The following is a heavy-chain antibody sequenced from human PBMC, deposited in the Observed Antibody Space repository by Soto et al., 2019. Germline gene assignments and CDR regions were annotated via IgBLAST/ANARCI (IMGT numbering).Heavy chain of an antibody. V-gene: IGHV1-18*01. CDR3: ARVGRSVGTVTTAPLDY. D-gene: IGHD4-4*01. Sequence: ASVKVSCKASGYTFTSYGISWVRQAPGQGLEWMGWISAYNGNTNYAQKLQGRVTMTTDTPTSTAYMELRSLRSDDTAVYYCARVGRSVGTVTTAPLDYWGQGTLVTVSS. CDR2: ISAYNGNT. J-gene: IGHJ4*02. CDR1: GYTFTSYG.